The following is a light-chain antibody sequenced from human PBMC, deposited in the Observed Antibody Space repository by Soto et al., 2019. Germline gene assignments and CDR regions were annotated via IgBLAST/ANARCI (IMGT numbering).Light chain of an antibody. Sequence: DIQMTQSPSTLSASVGDRVTFTCRASQSISSWLAWYQQKPGKAPKLLIYDASSLESGVPSRFSGSGSGTDFTLTISSLQPDDFAVYYCQKYGNFWTFGQGTKVEIK. J-gene: IGKJ1*01. V-gene: IGKV1-5*01. CDR3: QKYGNFWT. CDR1: QSISSW. CDR2: DAS.